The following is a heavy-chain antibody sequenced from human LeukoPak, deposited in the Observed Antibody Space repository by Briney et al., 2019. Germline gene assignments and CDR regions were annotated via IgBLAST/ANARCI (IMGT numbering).Heavy chain of an antibody. CDR3: ARDLLDTYYYGSGSYEGPDY. J-gene: IGHJ4*02. Sequence: QPGGSLRLSCAASGFTFSSYAMHWVRQAPGKGLEWVAVISCDGSKKYYADSVKGRFTISRDNSKNTLYLQMNSLRAEDTAVYYCARDLLDTYYYGSGSYEGPDYWGQGTLVTVSS. CDR2: ISCDGSKK. V-gene: IGHV3-30*04. D-gene: IGHD3-10*01. CDR1: GFTFSSYA.